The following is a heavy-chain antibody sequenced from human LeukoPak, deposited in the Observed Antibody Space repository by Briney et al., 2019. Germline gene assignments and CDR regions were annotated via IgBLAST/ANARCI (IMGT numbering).Heavy chain of an antibody. CDR1: GFTFSSYG. CDR3: ATSRGSWPDYFDY. CDR2: ITATSSST. J-gene: IGHJ4*02. V-gene: IGHV3-23*01. Sequence: PGGSLRLSCAASGFTFSSYGMSWVRQAPGKGLEWVSAITATSSSTHDADSVQGRFTISRDNSKNTLYLQMNSLRAEDTAVYYCATSRGSWPDYFDYWGQGTLVTVSS. D-gene: IGHD6-13*01.